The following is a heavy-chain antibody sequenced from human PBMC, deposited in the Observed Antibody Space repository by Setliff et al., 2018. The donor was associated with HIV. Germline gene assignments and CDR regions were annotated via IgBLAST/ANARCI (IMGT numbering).Heavy chain of an antibody. V-gene: IGHV4-34*01. D-gene: IGHD3-22*01. CDR3: VKHFWTDYYDWRDTGAFDL. Sequence: SETLSLTCAVYGGSFNGYYWSWIRQPPGKGLEWIGEINHSGSTNYTPSLKSRVTMSVDTSKNQFSLKLSSVTAADTAVYYCVKHFWTDYYDWRDTGAFDLWGQGTMVTVSS. CDR2: INHSGST. J-gene: IGHJ3*01. CDR1: GGSFNGYY.